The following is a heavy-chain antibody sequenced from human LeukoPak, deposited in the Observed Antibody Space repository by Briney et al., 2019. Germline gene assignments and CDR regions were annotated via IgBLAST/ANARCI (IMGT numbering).Heavy chain of an antibody. CDR1: GGSVTSTNW. V-gene: IGHV4-4*02. CDR3: AREGGPYRPLDY. CDR2: VNLQGST. J-gene: IGHJ4*02. Sequence: SETLSLTCDVSGGSVTSTNWWTWVRQPPGKGLEWIGEVNLQGSTNYNPSLMGRVAISVDKSENHVSLHLTSVTAADTAVYYCAREGGPYRPLDYSGQGTLVTVSS.